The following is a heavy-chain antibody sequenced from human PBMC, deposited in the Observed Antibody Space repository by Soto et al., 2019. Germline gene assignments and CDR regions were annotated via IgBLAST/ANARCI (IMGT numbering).Heavy chain of an antibody. Sequence: SETLSLTCAVYGGSFSGYYWSWIRQPPGKGLEWIGEINHSGSTNYNPSLKSRVTISVDTSKNHFSLQLTSVTAADTAVYYCARGLSTHIAVAGMGYFDSWGQGTLVTVS. V-gene: IGHV4-34*01. CDR3: ARGLSTHIAVAGMGYFDS. J-gene: IGHJ4*02. D-gene: IGHD6-19*01. CDR2: INHSGST. CDR1: GGSFSGYY.